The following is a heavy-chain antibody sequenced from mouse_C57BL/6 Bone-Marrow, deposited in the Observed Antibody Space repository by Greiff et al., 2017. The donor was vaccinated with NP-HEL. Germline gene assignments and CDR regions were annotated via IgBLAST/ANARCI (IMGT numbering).Heavy chain of an antibody. Sequence: EVQGVESGGDLVKPGGSLKLSCAASGFTFSSYGMSWVRQTPDKRLEWVATIRSGGSYTYYPDSVKGRSTISRDNAKNTQYLQMSSLKSEDTAMYYCARHRRVDYWGQGTAVTVSS. V-gene: IGHV5-6*01. CDR1: GFTFSSYG. J-gene: IGHJ4*01. CDR3: ARHRRVDY. CDR2: IRSGGSYT.